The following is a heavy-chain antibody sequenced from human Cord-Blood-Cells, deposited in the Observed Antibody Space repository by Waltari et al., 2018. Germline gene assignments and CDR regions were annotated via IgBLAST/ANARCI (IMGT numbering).Heavy chain of an antibody. CDR1: GFIFRSQW. V-gene: IGHV3-7*05. Sequence: EVQLVESGGGWAQLGGSLRLSCAASGFIFRSQWMSWVGRAPGKGLECVTNIKQDGSEKYYVDSVKGRFTISRDNAKNSLYLQMNSLRAEDTAVYYCARTSAKGPFDPWGQGTLVTVSS. D-gene: IGHD6-25*01. J-gene: IGHJ5*02. CDR3: ARTSAKGPFDP. CDR2: IKQDGSEK.